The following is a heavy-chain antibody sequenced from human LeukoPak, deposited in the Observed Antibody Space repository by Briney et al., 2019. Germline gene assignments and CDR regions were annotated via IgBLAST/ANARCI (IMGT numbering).Heavy chain of an antibody. V-gene: IGHV4-39*01. Sequence: SETLSLTCTVSGGSISSSSYHWGWIRQPPGKGLEWIGSIYYSGSTYNNPFLRSRVTISVDTSKNQFSLKLSSVTAADTAVYYCARHSVIVLTAYAIPNWFHPWGQGILVTVSS. CDR3: ARHSVIVLTAYAIPNWFHP. J-gene: IGHJ5*02. CDR2: IYYSGST. CDR1: GGSISSSSYH. D-gene: IGHD2-8*01.